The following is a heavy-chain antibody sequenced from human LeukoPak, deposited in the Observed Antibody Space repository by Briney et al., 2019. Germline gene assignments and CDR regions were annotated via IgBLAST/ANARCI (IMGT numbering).Heavy chain of an antibody. J-gene: IGHJ6*03. CDR2: IYSSETT. CDR1: GASISSDY. Sequence: SETLSLTCSVSGASISSDYWSWIRQPPGKGMEWIGNIYSSETTKYNPSLRSRATILGDTSKNQFSLKLSSVTAADTAVYYCARHFPYCGGDCPYYYMDVWGKETTVTVSS. D-gene: IGHD2-21*02. V-gene: IGHV4-4*09. CDR3: ARHFPYCGGDCPYYYMDV.